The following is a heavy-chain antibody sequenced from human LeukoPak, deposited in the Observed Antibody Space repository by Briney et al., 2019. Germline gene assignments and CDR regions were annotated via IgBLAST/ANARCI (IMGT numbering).Heavy chain of an antibody. J-gene: IGHJ2*01. Sequence: ASVKVSCTASGFTFTAYYIHWVRQAPGQGLEWMGWISPNSGGTDYAQKFQGRVTMTRDTSINTAYVELSGLTSDDTAVYYCAIQPWGSGNNWYFDLWGRGTLVTVSS. D-gene: IGHD7-27*01. CDR1: GFTFTAYY. V-gene: IGHV1-2*02. CDR2: ISPNSGGT. CDR3: AIQPWGSGNNWYFDL.